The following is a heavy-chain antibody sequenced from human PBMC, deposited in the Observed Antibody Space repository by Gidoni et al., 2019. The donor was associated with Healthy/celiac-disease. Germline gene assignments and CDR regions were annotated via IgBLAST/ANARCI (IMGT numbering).Heavy chain of an antibody. Sequence: QVQLVESGGGVVQPGRSLRLSCAASGFTFSSYAMHWVRQAPGQGLEWVAVISYDGSNKYYADSVKGRFTISRDNSKNTLYLQMNSLRAEDTAVYYCARVGMAAAGLFDYWGQGTLVTVSS. CDR3: ARVGMAAAGLFDY. CDR1: GFTFSSYA. CDR2: ISYDGSNK. J-gene: IGHJ4*02. D-gene: IGHD6-13*01. V-gene: IGHV3-30-3*01.